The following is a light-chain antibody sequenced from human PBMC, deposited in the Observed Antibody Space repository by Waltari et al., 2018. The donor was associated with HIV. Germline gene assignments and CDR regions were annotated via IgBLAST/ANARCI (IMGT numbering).Light chain of an antibody. J-gene: IGLJ3*02. CDR3: AAWDDSLNGWV. Sequence: QSVLTQPPSASGTPGQRVTISCSGSSSNIGSNTVNWYQQLPGTAPKLLIYSNKQRPSGVPERFAVSKSGTPASLAMSGLQSEDEADYYCAAWDDSLNGWVFGGGTKLTVL. CDR1: SSNIGSNT. CDR2: SNK. V-gene: IGLV1-44*01.